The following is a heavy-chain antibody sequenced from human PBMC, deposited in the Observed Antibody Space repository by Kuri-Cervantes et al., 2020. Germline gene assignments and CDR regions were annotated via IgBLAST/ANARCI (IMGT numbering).Heavy chain of an antibody. CDR3: ARDGYSSGWYGGGFDY. J-gene: IGHJ4*02. Sequence: GGSLRLSCAASGFTFSNAWMSWVRQAPGKGLEWVSSISSSSSYIYYADSVKGRFTISRDNAKNSLYLQMNSLRAEDTAVYYCARDGYSSGWYGGGFDYWGQGTLVTVSS. CDR2: ISSSSSYI. D-gene: IGHD6-19*01. V-gene: IGHV3-21*01. CDR1: GFTFSNAW.